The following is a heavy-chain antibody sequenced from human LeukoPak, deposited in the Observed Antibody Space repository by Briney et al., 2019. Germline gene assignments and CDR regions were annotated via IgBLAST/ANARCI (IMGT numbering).Heavy chain of an antibody. CDR3: AKSTRAVMAMMDV. D-gene: IGHD3-16*01. CDR2: ISSRSTYT. Sequence: KSGGSLRLSCAASGFTFSSYSMNWVRQAPGKGLEWVSSISSRSTYTYHADSVKGRFTISRDNAKNSLFLQMNSLRAEDTAVYFCAKSTRAVMAMMDVWGKGTTVTVSS. CDR1: GFTFSSYS. V-gene: IGHV3-21*01. J-gene: IGHJ6*04.